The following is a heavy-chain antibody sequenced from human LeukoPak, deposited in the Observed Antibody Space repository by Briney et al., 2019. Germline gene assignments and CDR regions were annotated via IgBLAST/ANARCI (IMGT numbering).Heavy chain of an antibody. J-gene: IGHJ4*02. Sequence: GGSLRLSCAVSGLTFNTYAMNWVRQAPGKGLEWVSGIRDSGRDTYYSDSVKGRFSISRDNSKSTVYLQMNSLRAEDTALYFCATGCVGSPSCFTTGYDHWGQGTLVTVSS. CDR1: GLTFNTYA. V-gene: IGHV3-23*01. CDR3: ATGCVGSPSCFTTGYDH. CDR2: IRDSGRDT. D-gene: IGHD1-26*01.